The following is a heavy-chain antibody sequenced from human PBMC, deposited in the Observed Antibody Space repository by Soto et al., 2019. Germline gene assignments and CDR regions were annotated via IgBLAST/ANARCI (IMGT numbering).Heavy chain of an antibody. V-gene: IGHV4-4*07. D-gene: IGHD6-13*01. CDR1: GGSISSYY. CDR2: IYTSGST. Sequence: SETLSLTCTVSGGSISSYYWSWIRQPPGKGLEWIGRIYTSGSTHYNPPLKSRVTMSVDTSKNQFSLKLSSVTAADTAVYYCASVIAAAGMLFDPWGQGTLVTVSP. CDR3: ASVIAAAGMLFDP. J-gene: IGHJ5*02.